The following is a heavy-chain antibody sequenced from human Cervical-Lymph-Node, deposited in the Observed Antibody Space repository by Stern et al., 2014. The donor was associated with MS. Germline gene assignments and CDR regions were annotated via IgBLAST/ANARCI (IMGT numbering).Heavy chain of an antibody. Sequence: VQLVESAAEVKKPGASVKVSCKSFGYTFTDYYFHWVRQAPGQGLEWMGRICPKIGESISAPKFQGRVIMTRDTSIRTIYLELNRLRPDDTAVYYCARGLGATAFDFWGQGTLVTVSS. V-gene: IGHV1-2*06. CDR3: ARGLGATAFDF. J-gene: IGHJ4*02. D-gene: IGHD1-26*01. CDR2: ICPKIGES. CDR1: GYTFTDYY.